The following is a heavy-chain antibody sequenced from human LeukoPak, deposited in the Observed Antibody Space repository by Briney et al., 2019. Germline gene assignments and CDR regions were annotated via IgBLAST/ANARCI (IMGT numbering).Heavy chain of an antibody. CDR2: ISGSGGST. V-gene: IGHV3-23*01. CDR1: GFTFSSYA. Sequence: GGSLRLSCAASGFTFSSYAMSWVRQAPGKGLEWVSAISGSGGSTYYADSVKGRFTISRDNSKSTLYLQMNSLRAEDTAVYYCAKGFSSSWYNPYYFDYWGQGTLVTVSS. CDR3: AKGFSSSWYNPYYFDY. D-gene: IGHD6-13*01. J-gene: IGHJ4*02.